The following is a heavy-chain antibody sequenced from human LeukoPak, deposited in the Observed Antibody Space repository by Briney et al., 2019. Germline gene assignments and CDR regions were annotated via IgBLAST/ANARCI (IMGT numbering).Heavy chain of an antibody. D-gene: IGHD3-22*01. V-gene: IGHV3-48*02. J-gene: IGHJ5*02. CDR1: GFTFSSYS. CDR2: ISSSSSTI. Sequence: PGGSLRLSCAASGFTFSSYSMNWVRQAPGKGLEWVSYISSSSSTIYYADSVKGRFTISRDNAKNSLYLQMNSLRDEDTAVYYCARGTYCYDSSGYYYHWGQGTLVTVSS. CDR3: ARGTYCYDSSGYYYH.